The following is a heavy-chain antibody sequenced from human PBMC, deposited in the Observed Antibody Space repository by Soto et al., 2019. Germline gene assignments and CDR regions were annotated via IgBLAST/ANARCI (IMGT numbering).Heavy chain of an antibody. J-gene: IGHJ4*02. V-gene: IGHV3-21*01. CDR1: GFTFSSFS. Sequence: EVQLVESGGGLVKPGGSLRLSCTASGFTFSSFSMNWVRQAPGKGLEWVSSSSSSGSYIYYADSVKGRFTISRDNAKNSMYLQMNSLIAEDTAVYYCARAPVVVAAEYYFDNWGQGTLVTVSS. CDR3: ARAPVVVAAEYYFDN. CDR2: SSSSGSYI. D-gene: IGHD2-15*01.